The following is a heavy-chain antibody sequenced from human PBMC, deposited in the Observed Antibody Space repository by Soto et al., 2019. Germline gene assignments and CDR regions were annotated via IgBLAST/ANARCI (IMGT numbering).Heavy chain of an antibody. D-gene: IGHD3-9*01. V-gene: IGHV4-39*01. CDR1: AGSISSSIYY. Sequence: PSETLSLTCTVSAGSISSSIYYWGWIRQPPGKGLEWIGSIFYSGSTYYNPSLKSRITISVDTSKNQFSLRLTSVTAADTAVYYCARHGTYDILTGYYPPLDIWGQGTMVTVSS. CDR2: IFYSGST. CDR3: ARHGTYDILTGYYPPLDI. J-gene: IGHJ3*02.